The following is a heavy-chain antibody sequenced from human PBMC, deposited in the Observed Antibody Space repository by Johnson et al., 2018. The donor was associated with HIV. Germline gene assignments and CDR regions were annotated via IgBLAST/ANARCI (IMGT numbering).Heavy chain of an antibody. CDR3: ARTNSESFYYDSSVYGGFDV. CDR2: IYRGGST. CDR1: GFTVSSNH. J-gene: IGHJ3*01. V-gene: IGHV3-66*01. D-gene: IGHD3-22*01. Sequence: VQLVESGGGLVQPGGSLRLSCEVSGFTVSSNHMSWVRQAPGKGLEWVSVIYRGGSTYYTDHVKGRFAISRYDSKNTLDLQINGLRCEDTAVYYCARTNSESFYYDSSVYGGFDVWGQGTMVTVSS.